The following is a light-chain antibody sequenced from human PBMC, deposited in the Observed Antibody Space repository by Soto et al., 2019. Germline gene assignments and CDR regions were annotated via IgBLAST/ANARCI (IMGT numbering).Light chain of an antibody. CDR2: DAS. CDR3: QQYNSDPWT. J-gene: IGKJ1*01. Sequence: DIQMTQAPSTLSASVGDRVTITCRASQSISSGLAWYQQKPGKAPKLLIYDASSLESGVPSRFSGSGSGTEFTLTISTLQPDDFATYYCQQYNSDPWTFGQGTKVELK. CDR1: QSISSG. V-gene: IGKV1-5*01.